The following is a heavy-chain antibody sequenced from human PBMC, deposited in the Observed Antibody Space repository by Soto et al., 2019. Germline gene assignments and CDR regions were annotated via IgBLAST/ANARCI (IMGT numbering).Heavy chain of an antibody. J-gene: IGHJ5*02. Sequence: QLLQSGGGLVQPGGSLTLSCAASGFTFGTTDMSWVRQAPGEGLEWVSTIDGSGGITYHADSVKGRFTISRDNSRSTVYLQMNSLRGDVTALYYCVKNSGLFKAWGQGARVTVSS. CDR3: VKNSGLFKA. CDR2: IDGSGGIT. D-gene: IGHD3-10*01. V-gene: IGHV3-23*01. CDR1: GFTFGTTD.